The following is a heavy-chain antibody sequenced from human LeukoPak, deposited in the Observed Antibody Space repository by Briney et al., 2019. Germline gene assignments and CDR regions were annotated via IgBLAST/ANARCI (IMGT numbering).Heavy chain of an antibody. D-gene: IGHD5-12*01. CDR1: GGTFSSYA. CDR3: ARVDSGYDYAVDY. J-gene: IGHJ4*02. V-gene: IGHV1-69*06. Sequence: ASVKVSCKASGGTFSSYAISWVRQAPGQGLEWMGGIIPTFGTANYAQKFQGRVTITADKSTSTAYMELSSLRSEDTAVYCARVDSGYDYAVDYWGQGTLVTVSS. CDR2: IIPTFGTA.